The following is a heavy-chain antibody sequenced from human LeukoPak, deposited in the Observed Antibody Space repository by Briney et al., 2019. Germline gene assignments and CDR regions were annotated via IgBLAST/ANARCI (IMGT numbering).Heavy chain of an antibody. CDR1: GGTFSSYS. CDR2: IIPILGIA. J-gene: IGHJ4*02. CDR3: AIYSGYYDY. Sequence: GSSVKLSCKASGGTFSSYSISWVRQAPGQGLEWMGRIIPILGIANYAQKFQGRVTITADKSTSTAQMELSSLRSEDTAVYYCAIYSGYYDYWGQGTLVTVSS. D-gene: IGHD4-23*01. V-gene: IGHV1-69*02.